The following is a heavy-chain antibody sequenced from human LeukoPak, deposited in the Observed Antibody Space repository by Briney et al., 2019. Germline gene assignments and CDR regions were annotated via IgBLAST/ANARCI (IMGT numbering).Heavy chain of an antibody. CDR2: ISYDGSNK. D-gene: IGHD1-14*01. J-gene: IGHJ4*02. CDR1: GFTFSSHD. CDR3: ARDIKPECFDY. V-gene: IGHV3-30*03. Sequence: GGSLRLSCAASGFTFSSHDMHWVRQAPGKGLEWVAVISYDGSNKYYADSVKGRFTISRDNSKNTLYLQMNSLRAEDTAAYYCARDIKPECFDYWGQGTLVTVSS.